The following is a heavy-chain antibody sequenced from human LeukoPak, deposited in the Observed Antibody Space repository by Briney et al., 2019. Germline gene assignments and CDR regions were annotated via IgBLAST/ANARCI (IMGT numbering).Heavy chain of an antibody. CDR2: MNPNSGNT. CDR1: GYTFTSYD. V-gene: IGHV1-8*01. J-gene: IGHJ5*02. CDR3: ARGKLTYAAGPNWFDP. D-gene: IGHD3-16*01. Sequence: ASVKVSCKASGYTFTSYDINWVRQATGQGLEWMGWMNPNSGNTGYAQKFQGRVTMTRNTSISTAYMELSSLRSEDTAVYYCARGKLTYAAGPNWFDPWGQGTLVTVSS.